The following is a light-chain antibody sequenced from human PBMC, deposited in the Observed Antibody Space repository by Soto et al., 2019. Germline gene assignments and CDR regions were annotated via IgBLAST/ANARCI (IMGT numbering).Light chain of an antibody. V-gene: IGLV1-44*01. CDR2: SNN. J-gene: IGLJ2*01. CDR1: NANIGSNT. CDR3: SSSDDSLKAVV. Sequence: QSVLTQPPSASGTPGQRVTISCSGSNANIGSNTVNCYQQLPGTAPNLLIYSNNQRPSGGPGRFSDSKSGTSASLAISGLQSEDEDDYYCSSSDDSLKAVVFGGGTKLTVL.